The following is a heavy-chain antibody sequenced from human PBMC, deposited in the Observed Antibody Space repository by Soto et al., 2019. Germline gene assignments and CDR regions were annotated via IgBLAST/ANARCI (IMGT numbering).Heavy chain of an antibody. CDR2: IYYSGST. V-gene: IGHV4-39*01. J-gene: IGHJ4*02. D-gene: IGHD5-12*01. CDR1: GGSISSSSYY. CDR3: ARQTPGYSGYPVVYFDY. Sequence: SETLSLTCTVSGGSISSSSYYWGWIRQPPGKGLEWIGSIYYSGSTYYNPSLKSRVTISVDTSKNQFSLKLSSVTAADTAVYYCARQTPGYSGYPVVYFDYWGQGTLVTVSS.